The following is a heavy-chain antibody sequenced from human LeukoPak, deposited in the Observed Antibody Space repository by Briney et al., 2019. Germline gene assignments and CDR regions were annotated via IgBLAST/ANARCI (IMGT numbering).Heavy chain of an antibody. Sequence: GGSLRLSCAVSGFTFSSSWMSWVRQAPGKGLEWMANIRPDGSATYYVDSVKGRFTVSRDNAKNSLFLSMNSLRAEDTAVYYCARYYGTSGPTDYWGQGTLVTVSS. CDR2: IRPDGSAT. J-gene: IGHJ4*02. CDR3: ARYYGTSGPTDY. CDR1: GFTFSSSW. V-gene: IGHV3-7*01. D-gene: IGHD3-22*01.